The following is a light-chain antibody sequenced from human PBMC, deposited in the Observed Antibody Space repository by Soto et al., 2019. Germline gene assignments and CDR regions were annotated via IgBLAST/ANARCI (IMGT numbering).Light chain of an antibody. CDR2: GAS. Sequence: ETILTQSPATLSLSPGERATLSCRASQSVSIHLAWYQQKPGQAPRLLSYGASSRATGIPDRFSGSGSGTDFTLTISRLEPEDFAVYYCQQYGSPPKTFGQGTKVDIK. CDR3: QQYGSPPKT. V-gene: IGKV3-20*01. CDR1: QSVSIH. J-gene: IGKJ1*01.